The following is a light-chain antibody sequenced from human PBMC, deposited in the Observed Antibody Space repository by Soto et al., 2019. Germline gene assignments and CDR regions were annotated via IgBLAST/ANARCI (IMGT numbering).Light chain of an antibody. J-gene: IGLJ1*01. Sequence: QSALTQPASVSGSPGQSITISCTGTSSDVGSYNLVSWYQQHPGKAPKLMIYEGSKRPSGVSNRFSGSKSGNTASLTISGLQAEDEADYYCCSYAGSSLYVFGTGTKLPS. CDR1: SSDVGSYNL. V-gene: IGLV2-23*01. CDR2: EGS. CDR3: CSYAGSSLYV.